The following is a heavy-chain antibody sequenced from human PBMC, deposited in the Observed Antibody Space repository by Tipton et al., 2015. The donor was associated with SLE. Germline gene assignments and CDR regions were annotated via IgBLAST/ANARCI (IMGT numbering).Heavy chain of an antibody. CDR2: IYYSGST. CDR1: GYSISSGYY. D-gene: IGHD6-6*01. Sequence: TLSLTCAVSGYSISSGYYWGWIRQPPGKGLEWIGYIYYSGSTIYNPSLKSRVTISVDTSKNHFSLKLSSVTAADTAVYYCARESSSSRGFQHWGQGTLVTVSS. V-gene: IGHV4-61*03. J-gene: IGHJ1*01. CDR3: ARESSSSRGFQH.